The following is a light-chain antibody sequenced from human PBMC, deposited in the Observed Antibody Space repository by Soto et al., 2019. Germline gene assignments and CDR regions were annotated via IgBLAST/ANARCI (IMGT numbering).Light chain of an antibody. CDR2: WAS. J-gene: IGKJ1*01. CDR1: QSVLYSSNNKNY. V-gene: IGKV4-1*01. Sequence: DIVMTQSPDSLAVSLGERATINCKSSQSVLYSSNNKNYLAWYQQKQGQTPKLLIYWASTRESGVPDRFSGSGSVTDFTLTISRLQAEDVAVYYCQQYYRPWTFGQGTKVEIK. CDR3: QQYYRPWT.